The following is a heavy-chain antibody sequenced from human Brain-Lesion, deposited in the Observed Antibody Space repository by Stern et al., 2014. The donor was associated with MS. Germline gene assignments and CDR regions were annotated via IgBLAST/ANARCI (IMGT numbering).Heavy chain of an antibody. D-gene: IGHD5-18*01. Sequence: QVQLQESGPGLVKPSQTLSLTCTVSGGSISSGSDYWSWIRQPVGKGLEWIGRINASGSAFYTPSLKSRVTISTDTSMNQFSLELNSATAADTAIYYCASGYRIFDYWGQGILVTVSS. J-gene: IGHJ4*02. V-gene: IGHV4-61*02. CDR2: INASGSA. CDR3: ASGYRIFDY. CDR1: GGSISSGSDY.